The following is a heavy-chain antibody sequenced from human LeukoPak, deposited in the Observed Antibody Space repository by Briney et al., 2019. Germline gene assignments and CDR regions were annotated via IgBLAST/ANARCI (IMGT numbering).Heavy chain of an antibody. J-gene: IGHJ6*03. Sequence: ASVKVSCKASGYTFTSYDINWVRQATGQGLEWMGWMNPNSGNTGYAQKFQGRVTMTRNTSISTAYMELSSLRSEDTAVYFCARGGPPGYYYDYYMDVWGKGTTVTISS. CDR3: ARGGPPGYYYDYYMDV. CDR2: MNPNSGNT. CDR1: GYTFTSYD. V-gene: IGHV1-8*01.